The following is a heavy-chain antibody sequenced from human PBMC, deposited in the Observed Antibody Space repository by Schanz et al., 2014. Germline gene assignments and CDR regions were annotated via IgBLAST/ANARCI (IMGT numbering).Heavy chain of an antibody. CDR1: GFTFSDYY. D-gene: IGHD6-19*01. Sequence: VQLVESGGGLVQPGGSLRLSCAASGFTFSDYYMSWIRQAPGKGLECISYISSRGTTIYYADSVEGRFTISRDNAKNTLYLQINSLRPEDTALYYCVGIHVAVAEAFYWGQGALVIVS. V-gene: IGHV3-11*04. CDR2: ISSRGTTI. J-gene: IGHJ4*02. CDR3: VGIHVAVAEAFY.